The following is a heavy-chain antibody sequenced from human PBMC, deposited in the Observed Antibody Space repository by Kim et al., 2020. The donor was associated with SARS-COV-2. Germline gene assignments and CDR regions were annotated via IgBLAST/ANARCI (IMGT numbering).Heavy chain of an antibody. Sequence: GESLKISCEGSGYCFTNYWIGWVRQMPGKGLEWMGIIYPDDSESRYSPSFEGQVTISADKSITTAYLQWNSLQASDTAIYYCARRRNYVGGPFDVWGRGTLVTVSS. V-gene: IGHV5-51*01. J-gene: IGHJ2*01. CDR1: GYCFTNYW. CDR3: ARRRNYVGGPFDV. D-gene: IGHD3-16*01. CDR2: IYPDDSES.